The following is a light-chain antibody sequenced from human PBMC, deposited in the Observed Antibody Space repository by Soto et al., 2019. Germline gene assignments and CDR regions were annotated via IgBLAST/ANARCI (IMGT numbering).Light chain of an antibody. J-gene: IGLJ2*01. Sequence: QSALTQPASVSGSPGQSITISCTGTSSDVGGYNYVSWYQQHPGKAPELMIYEVNNRPSGVSNRFSGSESGNTASLAISGLQAEDEAHYFCCSYTISNTIAGVFGGRTKLTVL. CDR1: SSDVGGYNY. CDR2: EVN. V-gene: IGLV2-14*01. CDR3: CSYTISNTIAGV.